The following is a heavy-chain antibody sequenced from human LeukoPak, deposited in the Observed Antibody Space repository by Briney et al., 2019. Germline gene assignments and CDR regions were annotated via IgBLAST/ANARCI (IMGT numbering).Heavy chain of an antibody. J-gene: IGHJ4*02. CDR3: ARERRGY. Sequence: GGSLRLSCAASGFTFSSYSMNWVRQAPGKGLEWVSSISSSSSYTYYADSVKGRFTISRDNAKNSLYLQMNSLRAEDTAVYYCARERRGYWGQGTLVTVSS. CDR2: ISSSSSYT. V-gene: IGHV3-21*01. CDR1: GFTFSSYS.